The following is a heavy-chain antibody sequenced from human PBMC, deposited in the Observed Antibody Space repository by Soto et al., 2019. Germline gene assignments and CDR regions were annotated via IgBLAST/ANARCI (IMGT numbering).Heavy chain of an antibody. J-gene: IGHJ4*02. Sequence: GGSLRLSCAASGFTFSSYGMHWVRQAPGKGLEWVAVISYDGSNKYYADSVKGRFTISRDNSKNTLYLQMNSLRAEDTAVYYCAKGLDYWGQGTLVTVSS. CDR3: AKGLDY. CDR2: ISYDGSNK. CDR1: GFTFSSYG. V-gene: IGHV3-30*18.